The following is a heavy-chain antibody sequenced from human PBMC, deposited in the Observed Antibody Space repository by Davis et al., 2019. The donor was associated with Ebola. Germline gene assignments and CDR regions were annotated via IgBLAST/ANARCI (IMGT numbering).Heavy chain of an antibody. D-gene: IGHD7-27*01. CDR1: GFTFSSYA. V-gene: IGHV3-64D*06. CDR2: ISTNGETT. CDR3: ARPAGDGAYWYFDL. Sequence: GESLKISCAASGFTFSSYAMHWVRQAPGKGLESVSRISTNGETTYYAESVKGRFTISRDNSKDTLYLQMRSLRTEDTAVYYCARPAGDGAYWYFDLWGRGTLVTVSS. J-gene: IGHJ2*01.